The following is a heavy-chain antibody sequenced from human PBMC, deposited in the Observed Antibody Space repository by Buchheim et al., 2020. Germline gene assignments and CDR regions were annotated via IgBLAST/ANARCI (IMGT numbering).Heavy chain of an antibody. CDR2: IRCETYRGSS. D-gene: IGHD4-17*01. Sequence: EVQLVESGGGLVQPGRSLRLSCTASGFSFGDYAMSWFRQAPGKGLEWVGFIRCETYRGSSEYAASVKVTFTSSRDDYKMIPYLRMNSLKTEDTAVYYCTAYGDYRETYWYFDLWGRGTL. J-gene: IGHJ2*01. CDR1: GFSFGDYA. CDR3: TAYGDYRETYWYFDL. V-gene: IGHV3-49*03.